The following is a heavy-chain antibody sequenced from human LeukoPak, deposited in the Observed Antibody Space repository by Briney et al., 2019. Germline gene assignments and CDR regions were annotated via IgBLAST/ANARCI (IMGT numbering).Heavy chain of an antibody. V-gene: IGHV4-39*01. CDR1: GGSISSSSYY. J-gene: IGHJ4*02. CDR2: IYYSGST. Sequence: PSETLSLTCTVSGGSISSSSYYWGWIRQPPGRGIEWIGSIYYSGSTYYNPSLKSRVTISVDTSKNQFSLKLSSVTAADTAVYYCARHIVATITGVDYWGQGTLVTVSS. D-gene: IGHD5-12*01. CDR3: ARHIVATITGVDY.